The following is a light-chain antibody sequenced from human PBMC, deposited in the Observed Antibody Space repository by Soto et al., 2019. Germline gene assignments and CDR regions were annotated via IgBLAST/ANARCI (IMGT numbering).Light chain of an antibody. CDR2: KAS. J-gene: IGKJ1*01. V-gene: IGKV1-5*03. CDR1: QYISSW. CDR3: LQYNTYPWT. Sequence: DIQMTQSPSTLSASVGDRVTITCRASQYISSWLAWYQQKPGKAPKLLIYKASSLESGVPSRFSGSGSGTEFTLTISSLQPDDFATYYCLQYNTYPWTFGQGTKVEIK.